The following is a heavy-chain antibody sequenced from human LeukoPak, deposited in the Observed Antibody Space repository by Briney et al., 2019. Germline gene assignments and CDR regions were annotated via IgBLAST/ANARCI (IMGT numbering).Heavy chain of an antibody. CDR1: GFTFSSYW. D-gene: IGHD4-17*01. CDR3: AKAVTVTTFDY. Sequence: PGGSLRLSCAASGFTFSSYWMHWVRQAPGTGLVWVSAISGSGGSTYYADSVKGRFTISRDNSKNTLYLQMNSLRAEDTAVYYCAKAVTVTTFDYWGQGTLVTVSS. J-gene: IGHJ4*02. CDR2: ISGSGGST. V-gene: IGHV3-23*01.